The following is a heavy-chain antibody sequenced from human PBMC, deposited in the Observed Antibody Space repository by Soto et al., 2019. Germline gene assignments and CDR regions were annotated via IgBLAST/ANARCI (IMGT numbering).Heavy chain of an antibody. J-gene: IGHJ5*02. V-gene: IGHV1-69*06. D-gene: IGHD5-12*01. CDR2: IIPIFGTA. CDR3: ARDKVEMATIGKSRWFDP. CDR1: GGTFSSYA. Sequence: GASVKVSCKASGGTFSSYAISWVRQAPGQGLEWMGGIIPIFGTANYAQKFQGRVTITADKSTSTAYMELSSLRSEDTAVYYCARDKVEMATIGKSRWFDPWGQGXLVTVYS.